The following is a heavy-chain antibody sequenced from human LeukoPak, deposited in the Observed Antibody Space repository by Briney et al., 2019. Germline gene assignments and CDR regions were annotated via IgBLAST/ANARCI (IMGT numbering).Heavy chain of an antibody. J-gene: IGHJ4*02. D-gene: IGHD5-12*01. V-gene: IGHV3-48*02. CDR2: ISSSSDAI. CDR3: ARAMRSGYDY. Sequence: GGSLRLSCAASGFTFSSYSMNWVRQAPGKGLEWVSYISSSSDAIYYADSVKGRFTISRDNAENSLYPQLNSLRDEDTAVYYCARAMRSGYDYWGQGTLVTVSS. CDR1: GFTFSSYS.